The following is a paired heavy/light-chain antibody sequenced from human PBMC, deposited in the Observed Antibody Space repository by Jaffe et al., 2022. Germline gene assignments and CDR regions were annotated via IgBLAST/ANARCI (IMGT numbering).Heavy chain of an antibody. V-gene: IGHV5-51*03. CDR3: VRRYSSSYPSAFGYFDY. CDR1: GYSFSSNW. J-gene: IGHJ4*02. CDR2: IYPDDSDT. Sequence: EVQLVQSGAEVKKPGESLKISCKGSGYSFSSNWIGWVRQMPGKGLEWMGIIYPDDSDTRYSPSFQGQVTISADKSISTAYLQWSSLKASDTAMYYCVRRYSSSYPSAFGYFDYWGQGTLVTVSS. D-gene: IGHD6-13*01.
Light chain of an antibody. Sequence: QSALTQPASVSGSPGQSITISCTGTSSDVGGYNYVSWYQQHPGKAPKLMIYDVSNRPSGVSNRFSGSKSGNTASLTISGLQAEDEADYYCSSYTSSSTLHVVFGGGTKLTVL. J-gene: IGLJ2*01. CDR3: SSYTSSSTLHVV. CDR2: DVS. CDR1: SSDVGGYNY. V-gene: IGLV2-14*03.